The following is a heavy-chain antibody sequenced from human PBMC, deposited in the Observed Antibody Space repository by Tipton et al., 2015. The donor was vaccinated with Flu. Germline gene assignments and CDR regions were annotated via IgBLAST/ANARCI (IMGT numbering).Heavy chain of an antibody. J-gene: IGHJ4*02. Sequence: SLRLSCAASGFSFRSYEMNWVRQAPGKGLEWLSYISSSGNTISYADSVRGRFTISRDNAKTSLYLQLNSLRAEDTAVYLCASLTGDDYWGQGNLVTVSS. D-gene: IGHD7-27*01. V-gene: IGHV3-48*03. CDR2: ISSSGNTI. CDR3: ASLTGDDY. CDR1: GFSFRSYE.